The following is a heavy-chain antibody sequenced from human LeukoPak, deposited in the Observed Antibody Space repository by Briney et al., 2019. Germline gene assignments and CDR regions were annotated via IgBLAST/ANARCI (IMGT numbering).Heavy chain of an antibody. D-gene: IGHD5-18*01. Sequence: KTGGSLRLSCAASGFTFSSYSMNWVRQAPGKGLEWVSSISSSSSYIYYADSVKGRFTISRDNAKNSLYLQMNSLRAEDTAVCYCAREKIAMADDAFDIWGQGTMVTVSS. CDR1: GFTFSSYS. CDR2: ISSSSSYI. V-gene: IGHV3-21*01. J-gene: IGHJ3*02. CDR3: AREKIAMADDAFDI.